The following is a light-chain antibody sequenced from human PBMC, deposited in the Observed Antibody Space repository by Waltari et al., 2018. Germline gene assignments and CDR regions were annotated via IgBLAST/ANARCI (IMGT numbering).Light chain of an antibody. CDR2: ETS. J-gene: IGKJ3*01. CDR3: MQSFLIPLT. CDR1: QSLLHTDGKTY. Sequence: IVMTQSPLYLSVTPGQSASISGNSSQSLLHTDGKTYLYWYFQKSGQSPHLLIHETSTRMSGVSDRFSGSGSGTQFTLTISRVEPEDVGVFYCMQSFLIPLTFGPGTKVDIK. V-gene: IGKV2-29*02.